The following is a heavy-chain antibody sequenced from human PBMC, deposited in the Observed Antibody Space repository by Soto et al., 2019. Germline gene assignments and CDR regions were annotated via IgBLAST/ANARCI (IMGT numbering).Heavy chain of an antibody. CDR2: IDPSDSYT. D-gene: IGHD5-18*01. Sequence: PGESLKISCKGSGYSFTSYWISWVRQMPGKGLEWMGRIDPSDSYTNYSPSFQGHVTISADKSISTAYLQWSSLKASDTAMYYCARTSMQSRGYSYGHGGMDVLGQGNTLTVS. CDR3: ARTSMQSRGYSYGHGGMDV. CDR1: GYSFTSYW. J-gene: IGHJ6*02. V-gene: IGHV5-10-1*01.